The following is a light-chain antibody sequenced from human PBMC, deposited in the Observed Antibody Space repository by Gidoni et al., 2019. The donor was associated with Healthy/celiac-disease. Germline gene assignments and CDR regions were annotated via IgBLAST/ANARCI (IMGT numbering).Light chain of an antibody. CDR2: DAC. Sequence: DLQMTESPSSLSASVGDRVTSTCQASKDISNYFNWYQQKPGQSTTLLCYDACNLDTGVPASFRAIGSWTVCTFNISSVQPEDIATYNCQRYDNSPWGLTFGPGTKVDIK. CDR3: QRYDNSPWGLT. J-gene: IGKJ3*01. V-gene: IGKV1-33*01. CDR1: KDISNY.